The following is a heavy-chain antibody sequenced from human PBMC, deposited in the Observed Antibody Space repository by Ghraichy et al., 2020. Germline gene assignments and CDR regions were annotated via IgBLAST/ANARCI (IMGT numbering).Heavy chain of an antibody. V-gene: IGHV3-7*01. CDR2: IKQDGTDN. CDR1: GFTFSSYW. CDR3: ARVPSRGLYYFDF. J-gene: IGHJ4*02. D-gene: IGHD6-13*01. Sequence: GGSLRLSCAASGFTFSSYWMSWVRQAPGKGLEWVANIKQDGTDNYYVDSAKGRFTISRDNAKNSLYLQMNSLRAEDTALFYCARVPSRGLYYFDFWGQGTLVTVSS.